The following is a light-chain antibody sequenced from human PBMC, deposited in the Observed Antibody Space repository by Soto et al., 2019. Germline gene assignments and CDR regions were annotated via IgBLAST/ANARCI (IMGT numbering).Light chain of an antibody. CDR2: DVS. J-gene: IGLJ2*01. V-gene: IGLV2-14*01. CDR3: SSYTSSSTLVV. Sequence: QSALTQPASVSGSPGQSITISCTGPSSDVGGYNYVSWYQQHPGKAPKLMIYDVSNRPSGVSNRFSGSKSGNTASLTISGLQAEDEADYYCSSYTSSSTLVVFGGGTKLTV. CDR1: SSDVGGYNY.